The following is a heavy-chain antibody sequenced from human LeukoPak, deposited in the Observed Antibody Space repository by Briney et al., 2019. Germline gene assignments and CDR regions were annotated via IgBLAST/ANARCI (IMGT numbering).Heavy chain of an antibody. Sequence: GGSLRLSCEVSGFTISNHGMHWARQAPGKGLEWVAMTSHDGNAEYYADSVKGRLTISRDNSKNTLYLQMNSLTTEDTATYYCAKDWGANNWYNWFDPWGQGTQVTVSS. V-gene: IGHV3-30*18. J-gene: IGHJ5*02. CDR3: AKDWGANNWYNWFDP. CDR1: GFTISNHG. CDR2: TSHDGNAE. D-gene: IGHD1-20*01.